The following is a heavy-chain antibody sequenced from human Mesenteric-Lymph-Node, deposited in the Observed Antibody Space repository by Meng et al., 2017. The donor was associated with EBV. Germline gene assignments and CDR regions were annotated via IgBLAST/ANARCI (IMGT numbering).Heavy chain of an antibody. CDR1: GGFISSGGYY. Sequence: GPPPGAGPGLVKPSQTLSLTCTLSGGFISSGGYYWSWIRQSPGKGLEWIGYIYYSGTTYYNPSLQSRVSMSMDSSRNQFSLKLSSVTAADTAVYYCAREIYCTSASCPFDYWGQGTLVTVSS. J-gene: IGHJ4*02. CDR3: AREIYCTSASCPFDY. D-gene: IGHD2-2*01. CDR2: IYYSGTT. V-gene: IGHV4-30-4*01.